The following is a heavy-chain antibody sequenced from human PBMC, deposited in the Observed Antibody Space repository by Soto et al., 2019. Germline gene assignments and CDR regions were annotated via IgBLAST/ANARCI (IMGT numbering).Heavy chain of an antibody. J-gene: IGHJ6*01. Sequence: QVQLVQSGAEVKKPGASVKVSCKASGYTFTSYDINWVRQATGQGLEWMGWMNPNSGNTGDAQKFQGRGTMDRDTSISTAYMELSSLGSEDSAVYYCAGVGQKWLRPYYYYYYGMDVW. CDR1: GYTFTSYD. D-gene: IGHD5-12*01. CDR3: AGVGQKWLRPYYYYYYGMDV. V-gene: IGHV1-8*01. CDR2: MNPNSGNT.